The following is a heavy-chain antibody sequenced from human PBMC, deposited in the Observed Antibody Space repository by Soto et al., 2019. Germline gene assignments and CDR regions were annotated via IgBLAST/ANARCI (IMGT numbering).Heavy chain of an antibody. J-gene: IGHJ4*02. Sequence: LSCAASGITFNTAWLTWVRQAPGKGLEWVGRIKGKPDGGATDYAAPVEGRFTITRDDSQNTVFLQMNSLKTDDTAVYYCTAGSRFSYWGPGTLVTVAS. CDR1: GITFNTAW. CDR3: TAGSRFSY. V-gene: IGHV3-15*01. CDR2: IKGKPDGGAT.